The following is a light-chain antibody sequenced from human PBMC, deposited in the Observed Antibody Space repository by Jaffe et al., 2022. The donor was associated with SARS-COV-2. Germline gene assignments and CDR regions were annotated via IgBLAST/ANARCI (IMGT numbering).Light chain of an antibody. V-gene: IGLV1-51*02. CDR3: GTWDSSLNVWV. J-gene: IGLJ3*02. CDR1: SSNIGKNN. Sequence: QPVLTQPPSVSAAPGQKVTISCSGSSSNIGKNNVRWYQQLPGTAPKHLIYENNKRPSGIPDRFSGSKSGTSATLGITGLQTGDEADYYCGTWDSSLNVWVFGGGTKLTVL. CDR2: ENN.